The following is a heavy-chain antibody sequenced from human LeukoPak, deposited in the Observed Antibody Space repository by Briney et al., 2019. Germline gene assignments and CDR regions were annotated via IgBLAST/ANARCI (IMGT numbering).Heavy chain of an antibody. CDR3: AREKDTGSNHAKIRYDI. CDR2: IFGIGDF. J-gene: IGHJ3*02. Sequence: SETLSLTCTVSGVSISDYYWSWIRQPPGKGLEWIGWIFGIGDFYYNPSLKSRLSISVDTSNNQFSLKLTSATAADTAVYYCAREKDTGSNHAKIRYDIWGQGTMVTVSS. D-gene: IGHD1-26*01. CDR1: GVSISDYY. V-gene: IGHV4-59*01.